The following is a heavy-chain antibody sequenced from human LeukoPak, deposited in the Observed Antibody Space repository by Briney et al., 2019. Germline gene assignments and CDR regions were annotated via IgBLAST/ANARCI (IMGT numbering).Heavy chain of an antibody. Sequence: PSETLSLTCTVSGGSISSYYWSWIRQPPGKGLEWIGYIYYSGSTNYNPSLKGRVTISVDTSKNQFSLKLSSVTAADTAVYYCARGGDIVATRGLDYWGQGTLVTVSS. J-gene: IGHJ4*02. CDR3: ARGGDIVATRGLDY. D-gene: IGHD5-12*01. V-gene: IGHV4-59*01. CDR2: IYYSGST. CDR1: GGSISSYY.